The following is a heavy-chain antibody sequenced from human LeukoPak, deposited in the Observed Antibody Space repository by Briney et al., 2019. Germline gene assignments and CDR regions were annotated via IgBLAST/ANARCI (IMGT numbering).Heavy chain of an antibody. V-gene: IGHV3-9*01. CDR1: GFTFSSYS. CDR3: AKGLGYCSSTSCYTELFDY. D-gene: IGHD2-2*02. CDR2: ISWNSGSI. Sequence: GGSLRLSCAASGFTFSSYSMNWVRQAPGKGLEWVSGISWNSGSIGYADSVKGRFTISRDNAKNSLYLQMNSLRAEDTALYYCAKGLGYCSSTSCYTELFDYWGQGTLVTVSS. J-gene: IGHJ4*02.